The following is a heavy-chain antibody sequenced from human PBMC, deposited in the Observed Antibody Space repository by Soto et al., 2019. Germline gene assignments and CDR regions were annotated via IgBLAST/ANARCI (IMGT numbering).Heavy chain of an antibody. V-gene: IGHV3-9*01. CDR3: VKDQRSSPLLFDY. CDR1: GFIFDDHA. Sequence: GGSLRLSCAASGFIFDDHAMHWVRQAPGKGLEWVSGLSWNGVSIAYPDSVRGRFTISRDNAKNSLYLQMNSLRPEDTAIYYCVKDQRSSPLLFDYWGQGALVTVSS. J-gene: IGHJ4*02. D-gene: IGHD6-6*01. CDR2: LSWNGVSI.